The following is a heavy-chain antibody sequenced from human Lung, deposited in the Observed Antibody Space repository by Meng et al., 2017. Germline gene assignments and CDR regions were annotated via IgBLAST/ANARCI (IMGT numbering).Heavy chain of an antibody. D-gene: IGHD6-19*01. J-gene: IGHJ4*02. CDR2: IIDSGST. V-gene: IGHV4-34*02. CDR1: GGSFSGYY. Sequence: QVQLQQWGAGMLQPSETLSLPCAVYGGSFSGYYWSWIRHPPGKGLEWIGEIIDSGSTNYNPSLKSRVTISVDTSKNQFSLRVTSVTAADRAVYYCVRRTYSSGWYFDYWGQGTLVTVSS. CDR3: VRRTYSSGWYFDY.